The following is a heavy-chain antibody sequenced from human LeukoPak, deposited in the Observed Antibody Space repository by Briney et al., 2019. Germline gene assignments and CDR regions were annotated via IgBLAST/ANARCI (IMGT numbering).Heavy chain of an antibody. J-gene: IGHJ3*02. CDR2: IYPGDSDT. D-gene: IGHD3-22*01. CDR1: GYSFTSYW. Sequence: GESLKISCKGSGYSFTSYWIGWVRQMPGKGLEWMGIIYPGDSDTRYSPSFQGQVTISADKSISTAYLQWSSLKASDTAMYYCARHLYYYSGLLDAFDIWGQGTMVTVSS. CDR3: ARHLYYYSGLLDAFDI. V-gene: IGHV5-51*01.